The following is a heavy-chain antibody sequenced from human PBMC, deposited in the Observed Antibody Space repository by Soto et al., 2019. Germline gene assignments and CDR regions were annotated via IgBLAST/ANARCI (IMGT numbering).Heavy chain of an antibody. V-gene: IGHV5-51*01. D-gene: IGHD3-3*01. CDR2: IYPGDPNT. CDR3: ARHAYDFWSGHPNPRYYYGMDV. CDR1: GYSSTSYW. J-gene: IGHJ6*02. Sequence: PGESLKISCKGSGYSSTSYWIGWVRQMPGKGLEWMGIIYPGDPNTRYSPSLQGQVTISVDKSISTAYLQWSSLKATDTAMYYCARHAYDFWSGHPNPRYYYGMDVWGQGTTVTVSS.